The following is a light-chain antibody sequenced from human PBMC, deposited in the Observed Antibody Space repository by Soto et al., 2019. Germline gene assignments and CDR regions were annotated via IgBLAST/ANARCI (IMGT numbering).Light chain of an antibody. V-gene: IGKV4-1*01. CDR3: QQYYSDLEWT. CDR2: WAS. Sequence: DIVMTQSPDSLAVSLGERATINCKSSQSVFHRSNNKNYLAWYQQRPGQPPKLLIYWASTRESGVPDRFSGSGSGTDFTLTISSLQAEDVAVYYCQQYYSDLEWTFGQGTKVDIK. CDR1: QSVFHRSNNKNY. J-gene: IGKJ1*01.